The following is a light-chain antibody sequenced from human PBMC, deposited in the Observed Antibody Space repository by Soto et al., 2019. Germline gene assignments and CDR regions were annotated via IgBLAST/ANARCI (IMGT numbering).Light chain of an antibody. CDR3: AAWDDRLNGHV. J-gene: IGLJ1*01. CDR2: YDD. CDR1: NSNIGNNV. V-gene: IGLV1-36*01. Sequence: HSVLNQPPSVSEAPSQRVKISLSGNNSNIGNNVVNWFQQLPGKAPKLLIYYDDVKPSGVSDRFSGSKSGSSASLAISGLQSEDEADYYCAAWDDRLNGHVFGTGTKVTVL.